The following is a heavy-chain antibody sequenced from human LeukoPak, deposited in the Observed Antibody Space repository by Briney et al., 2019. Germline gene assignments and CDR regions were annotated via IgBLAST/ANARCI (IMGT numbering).Heavy chain of an antibody. CDR2: IIPIFGTA. V-gene: IGHV1-69*13. Sequence: SVKVSCKASGGTFSSYAISWVRQAPGQGLEWMGGIIPIFGTANYAQKFQGRVTITADESTSTAYMELSSLRSEDTAVYYCASRVGYCSSTSCYYPEYYYYYMDVWGKGTTVTVSS. J-gene: IGHJ6*03. CDR1: GGTFSSYA. CDR3: ASRVGYCSSTSCYYPEYYYYYMDV. D-gene: IGHD2-2*03.